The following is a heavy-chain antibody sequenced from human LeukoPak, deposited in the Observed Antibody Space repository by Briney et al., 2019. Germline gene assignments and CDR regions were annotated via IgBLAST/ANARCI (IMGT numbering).Heavy chain of an antibody. CDR1: GGSISSSSYY. CDR2: IYYSGST. V-gene: IGHV4-39*07. D-gene: IGHD5-18*01. CDR3: ARLRAAMVTIWGYYYYMDV. J-gene: IGHJ6*03. Sequence: SSETLSLTCTVSGGSISSSSYYWGWIRQPPGKGLEWIGSIYYSGSTYYNPSLKSRVTISVDTSKNQFSLELSSVTAADTAVYYCARLRAAMVTIWGYYYYMDVWGKGTTVTVSS.